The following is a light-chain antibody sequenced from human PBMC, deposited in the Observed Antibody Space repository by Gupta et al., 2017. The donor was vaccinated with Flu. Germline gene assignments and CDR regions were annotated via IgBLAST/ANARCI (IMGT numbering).Light chain of an antibody. V-gene: IGLV1-44*01. Sequence: RVTISYSRSSYNIGSNSVYWYQQLPGTAPKLIRYSDNHRHSGVLDRFSGSKTGTSASLASNGLQSGDEDAYSCTVWNDSQNAWVFGGGTQLTVL. CDR3: TVWNDSQNAWV. CDR2: SDN. J-gene: IGLJ3*02. CDR1: SYNIGSNS.